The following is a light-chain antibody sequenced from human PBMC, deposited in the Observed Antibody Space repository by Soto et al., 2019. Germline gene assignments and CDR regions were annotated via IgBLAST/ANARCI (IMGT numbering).Light chain of an antibody. Sequence: EIVLTQSPGTLSLSPGERATLSCRASQSVSNYLAWYQRKPGQAPRLLIYGASSRATGIPDRFSGSGSGTDFTPTISRLEPADFAVYYCHQYGGSPQTFGQGTKVEIK. CDR3: HQYGGSPQT. CDR2: GAS. CDR1: QSVSNY. V-gene: IGKV3-20*01. J-gene: IGKJ1*01.